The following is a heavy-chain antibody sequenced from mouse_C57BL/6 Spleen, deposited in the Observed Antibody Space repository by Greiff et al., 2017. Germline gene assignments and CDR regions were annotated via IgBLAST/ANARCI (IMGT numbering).Heavy chain of an antibody. V-gene: IGHV1-42*01. CDR3: ARGGPYYAMDY. D-gene: IGHD1-1*02. CDR2: INPSTGGT. CDR1: GYSFTGYY. J-gene: IGHJ4*01. Sequence: EVKLMESGPELVKPGASVKISCKASGYSFTGYYMNWVKQSPEKSLEWIGEINPSTGGTTYNQKFKAKATLTVDKSSSTAYMQLKSLTSEDSAVYYCARGGPYYAMDYWGQGTSVTVSS.